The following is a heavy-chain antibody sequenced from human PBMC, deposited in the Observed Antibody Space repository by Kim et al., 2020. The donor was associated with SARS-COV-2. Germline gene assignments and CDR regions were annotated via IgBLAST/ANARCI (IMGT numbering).Heavy chain of an antibody. CDR3: ARHGHEYSGGHQGAFDI. J-gene: IGHJ3*02. D-gene: IGHD1-26*01. Sequence: SETLSLTCTVSSGSISDIGYYWAWIRQPPGKGLEWIGSIFHSGSAYYNPSLKSQVSISVDTSKNQFSLRVTSVTAADTAVYFCARHGHEYSGGHQGAFDIWGQGTMVAVSS. V-gene: IGHV4-39*01. CDR2: IFHSGSA. CDR1: SGSISDIGYY.